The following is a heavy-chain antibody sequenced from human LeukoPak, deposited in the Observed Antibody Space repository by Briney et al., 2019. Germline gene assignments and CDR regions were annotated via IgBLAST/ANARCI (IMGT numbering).Heavy chain of an antibody. CDR1: GGSISSSSYY. Sequence: SETLSLTCTVSGGSISSSSYYWGWIRQPPGKGLEWIGSIYYSGSTYYNPSLKSRVTISLDTSKNQFSLKLSSVTAADTAVYYCARVGSRFGVIHQYYYYYYMDVWGKGTTVTVSS. CDR2: IYYSGST. CDR3: ARVGSRFGVIHQYYYYYYMDV. D-gene: IGHD3-10*01. J-gene: IGHJ6*03. V-gene: IGHV4-39*07.